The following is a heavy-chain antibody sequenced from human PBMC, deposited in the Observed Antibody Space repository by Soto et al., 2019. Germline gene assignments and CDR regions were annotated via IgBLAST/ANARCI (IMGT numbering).Heavy chain of an antibody. J-gene: IGHJ6*02. CDR1: GFTFSSYG. CDR3: GGAHSSGWYYYYYGMDV. V-gene: IGHV3-33*01. CDR2: IWYDGSNK. Sequence: QVQLVESGGGVVQPGRSLRLSCAASGFTFSSYGMHWVRKAPGKGLEWVAVIWYDGSNKYYADSVKGRFTISRDNSKNTLYLQMNSLRAEDTAVYYCGGAHSSGWYYYYYGMDVWGQGTTVTVSS. D-gene: IGHD6-19*01.